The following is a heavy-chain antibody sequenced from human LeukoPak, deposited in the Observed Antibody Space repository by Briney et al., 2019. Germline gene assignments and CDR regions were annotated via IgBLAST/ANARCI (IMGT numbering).Heavy chain of an antibody. CDR1: GFTVSSNY. Sequence: GGSLRLSCAASGFTVSSNYMSWVRQAPGKGLEWVSVIYSGGSTYYADSVKGRFTISRHNSKNTLYLQMNSLRAEDTAVYYCASSDCGGDCYSPEYFQHWGQGTLVTVSS. CDR3: ASSDCGGDCYSPEYFQH. D-gene: IGHD2-21*02. V-gene: IGHV3-53*04. J-gene: IGHJ1*01. CDR2: IYSGGST.